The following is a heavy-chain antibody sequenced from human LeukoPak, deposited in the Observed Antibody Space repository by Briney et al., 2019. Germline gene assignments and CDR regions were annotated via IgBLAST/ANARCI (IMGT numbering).Heavy chain of an antibody. CDR3: AKYRLSGRRDYDY. J-gene: IGHJ4*02. V-gene: IGHV3-23*01. CDR1: GFTFSTYA. CDR2: IGTTAGDT. Sequence: GGSLRLLCAASGFTFSTYAMTWVRQAPGKGLEWVSTIGTTAGDTYYADFVKGRFTVSRHNSKNTLYLQMSSLRAEDTALYYCAKYRLSGRRDYDYWGQGILVTVSS. D-gene: IGHD3-16*02.